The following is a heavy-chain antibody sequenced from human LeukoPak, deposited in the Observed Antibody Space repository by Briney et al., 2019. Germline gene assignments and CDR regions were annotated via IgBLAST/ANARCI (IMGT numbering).Heavy chain of an antibody. Sequence: SGGSLRLSCAASGFTFSSYGMHWVRQAPGKGLEWVAFIRYDGSNKYYADSVKGRFTISRDNSKNTLYLQMNSLRAKDTAVYYCAKFSEYCSGGSCFDAFDIWGQGTMVTVSS. V-gene: IGHV3-30*02. CDR2: IRYDGSNK. CDR3: AKFSEYCSGGSCFDAFDI. D-gene: IGHD2-15*01. J-gene: IGHJ3*02. CDR1: GFTFSSYG.